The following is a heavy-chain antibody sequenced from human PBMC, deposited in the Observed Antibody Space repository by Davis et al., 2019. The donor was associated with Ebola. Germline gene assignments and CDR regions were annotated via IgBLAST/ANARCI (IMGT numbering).Heavy chain of an antibody. Sequence: GESLKISCAASGFTFSSYGMHWVRQAPGKGLEWVAVIWYDGSNKYYADSVKGRFTISRDNSKNTLYLQMNSLRAEDTAVYYCASNTWYYYGMDVWGQGTTVTVSS. D-gene: IGHD3-16*01. CDR1: GFTFSSYG. CDR2: IWYDGSNK. CDR3: ASNTWYYYGMDV. V-gene: IGHV3-33*01. J-gene: IGHJ6*02.